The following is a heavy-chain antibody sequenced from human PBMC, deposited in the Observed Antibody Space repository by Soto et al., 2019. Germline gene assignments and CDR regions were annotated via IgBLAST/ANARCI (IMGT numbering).Heavy chain of an antibody. J-gene: IGHJ4*02. CDR3: ARERGYSSRWYVDY. V-gene: IGHV1-8*01. CDR2: MNPNSGKT. CDR1: GYTFTSYD. Sequence: ASVKVSCKASGYTFTSYDINWVRQATGQGLEWMGWMNPNSGKTGYAQKFQGRVTMTRNTSISTAYMELSSLRSEDTAVYYCARERGYSSRWYVDYWGQGTLVTVSS. D-gene: IGHD6-13*01.